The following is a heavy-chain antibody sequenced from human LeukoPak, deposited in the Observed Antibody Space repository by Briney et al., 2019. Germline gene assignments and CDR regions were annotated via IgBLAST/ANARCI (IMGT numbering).Heavy chain of an antibody. D-gene: IGHD5-18*01. CDR2: ISSSSSYI. V-gene: IGHV3-21*01. J-gene: IGHJ6*04. Sequence: GGSLRLSCAASGFTFSSYSMNSVRQAPGKGLEWVSSISSSSSYIYYADSVKGRFTISRDNAKNSLYLQMNSLRAEDTAVYYCARVVDTAMANYGMDVWGKGTTVTVSS. CDR1: GFTFSSYS. CDR3: ARVVDTAMANYGMDV.